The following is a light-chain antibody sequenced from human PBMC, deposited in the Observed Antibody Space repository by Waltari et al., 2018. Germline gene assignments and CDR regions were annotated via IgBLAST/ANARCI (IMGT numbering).Light chain of an antibody. CDR2: AAS. Sequence: DIQMTQSPSSLSASVGDRVTITCRASQVISIYLAWYQQKPGKVPKLLIYAASTLQSGGPSRFSGSGSGTDFTLTISSLQPEDVATYYCQNYNSVPLTFGGGTKVEIK. CDR1: QVISIY. J-gene: IGKJ4*01. V-gene: IGKV1-27*01. CDR3: QNYNSVPLT.